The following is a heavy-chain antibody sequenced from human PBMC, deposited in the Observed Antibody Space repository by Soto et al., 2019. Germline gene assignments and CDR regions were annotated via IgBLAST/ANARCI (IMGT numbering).Heavy chain of an antibody. CDR2: IHHRGAT. V-gene: IGHV4-4*02. CDR1: GDSISGDDW. Sequence: QVQLQESGPGLVQPSGTLSLTCTVSGDSISGDDWWSWVRQPPGKGLEWIGEIHHRGATNYNPSLKSRVTISVDNSKNQFSLKLNSVTAADTAMFYCATQGFYRMGVWGRGTTVTVSS. CDR3: ATQGFYRMGV. J-gene: IGHJ6*02.